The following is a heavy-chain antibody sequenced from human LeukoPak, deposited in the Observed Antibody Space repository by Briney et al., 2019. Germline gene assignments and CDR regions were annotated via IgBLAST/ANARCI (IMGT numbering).Heavy chain of an antibody. CDR1: GDSVSSNSAA. V-gene: IGHV6-1*01. D-gene: IGHD4-17*01. CDR2: TYYRSKWYS. CDR3: ARVPTVTSYYYYGMDV. J-gene: IGHJ6*02. Sequence: SQTLSLTCAISGDSVSSNSAAWNWIRQSPSRSLEWLGRTYYRSKWYSDYAVSVKSRITINPDTSKNQFSLQLNSVTPEDTAVYYCARVPTVTSYYYYGMDVWGQGTTVTVSS.